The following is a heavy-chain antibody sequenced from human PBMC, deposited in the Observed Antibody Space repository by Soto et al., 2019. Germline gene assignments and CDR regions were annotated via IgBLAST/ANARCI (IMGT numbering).Heavy chain of an antibody. V-gene: IGHV4-4*02. CDR2: MHHIGST. Sequence: SETLSLTCDVSGGSIPNNNWWSWVRQPPGEGLEWIGEMHHIGSTNYNPSLKSRVTMSVDTSKNQFFLKLNSVTAADTAVYYCTKTSAYALDYWGQGTLVTVSS. D-gene: IGHD5-12*01. CDR1: GGSIPNNNW. J-gene: IGHJ4*02. CDR3: TKTSAYALDY.